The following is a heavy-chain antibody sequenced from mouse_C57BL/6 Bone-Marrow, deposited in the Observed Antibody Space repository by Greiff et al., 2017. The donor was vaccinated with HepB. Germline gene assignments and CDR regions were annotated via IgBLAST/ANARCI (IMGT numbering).Heavy chain of an antibody. CDR3: ASSNYDAY. V-gene: IGHV5-4*03. J-gene: IGHJ3*01. Sequence: EVKLEESGGGLVKPGGSLKLSCAASGFTFSSYAMSWVRQTPEKRLEWVATISDGGSYTYYPDNVKGRFTISRDNAKNNLYLQMSHLKSEDTAMYYCASSNYDAYWGQGTLVTVSA. CDR1: GFTFSSYA. CDR2: ISDGGSYT. D-gene: IGHD2-5*01.